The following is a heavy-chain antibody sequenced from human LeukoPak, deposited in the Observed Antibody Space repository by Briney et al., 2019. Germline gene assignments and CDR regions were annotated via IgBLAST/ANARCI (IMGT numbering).Heavy chain of an antibody. Sequence: GSLRLSCAASGFTFSSYSMNWVRQAPGKGLEWVSSISSSSSYIYYADSVKGRFTISRDNAQNSMFLQMSSLRGEDTAVYYCARDVGGSLDYWGQGTLVTVSS. CDR1: GFTFSSYS. V-gene: IGHV3-21*01. CDR3: ARDVGGSLDY. CDR2: ISSSSSYI. D-gene: IGHD1-26*01. J-gene: IGHJ4*02.